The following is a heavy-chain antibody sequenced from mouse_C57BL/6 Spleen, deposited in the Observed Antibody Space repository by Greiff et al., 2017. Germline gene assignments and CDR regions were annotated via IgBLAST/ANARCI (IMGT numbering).Heavy chain of an antibody. CDR3: AKGGNYSYFDY. Sequence: VKLMESGPELVKPGASVKISCKASGYAFSSSWMNWVKQRPGKGLEWIGRIYPGDGDTNYNGKFKGKATLTADKSSSTAYMQLSSLTSEDSAVYFCAKGGNYSYFDYWGQGTTLTVSS. D-gene: IGHD2-1*01. J-gene: IGHJ2*01. V-gene: IGHV1-82*01. CDR1: GYAFSSSW. CDR2: IYPGDGDT.